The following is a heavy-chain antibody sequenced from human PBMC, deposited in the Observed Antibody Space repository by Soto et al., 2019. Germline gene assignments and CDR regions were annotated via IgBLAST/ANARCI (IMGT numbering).Heavy chain of an antibody. V-gene: IGHV1-18*04. CDR2: ISPYNGNT. CDR1: GYTFTTYS. J-gene: IGHJ3*02. Sequence: QVHLVQSGAEVAKPGASVKVSCKTSGYTFTTYSISWLRQAPGQGLEWMGWISPYNGNTDYAQNFQGRVMMTTDTSTTTAYMELSSLRSDDTAAYYCARKAHIVLINDFDIGGQGTMVTVSS. D-gene: IGHD5-12*01. CDR3: ARKAHIVLINDFDI.